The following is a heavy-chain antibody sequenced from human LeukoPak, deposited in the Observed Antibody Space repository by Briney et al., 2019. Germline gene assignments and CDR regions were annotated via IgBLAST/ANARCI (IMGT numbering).Heavy chain of an antibody. CDR3: ARTSLDDDYVWGSPDAFDI. Sequence: PSETLSLTCTVSGGSISSYYWSWIRQPPGKGLEWIGYIYYSGSTNYNPSLKSRVTISVDTSKNQFSLKLSSVTAADTAVYYCARTSLDDDYVWGSPDAFDIWGQGTMVTVSS. D-gene: IGHD3-16*01. CDR2: IYYSGST. J-gene: IGHJ3*02. CDR1: GGSISSYY. V-gene: IGHV4-59*01.